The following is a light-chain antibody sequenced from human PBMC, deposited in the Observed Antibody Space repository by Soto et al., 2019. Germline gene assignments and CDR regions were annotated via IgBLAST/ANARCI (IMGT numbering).Light chain of an antibody. Sequence: EIVMTQSPATLSVSPGERATLSCRASQSVSRNLAWYQQKPGQAPRLLIYGASTRATGIPARFSGSGSGTEFTLPIISRQSEDFSVYYCQQYNNWPPWTFGQGTNVEIK. CDR2: GAS. CDR1: QSVSRN. J-gene: IGKJ1*01. V-gene: IGKV3-15*01. CDR3: QQYNNWPPWT.